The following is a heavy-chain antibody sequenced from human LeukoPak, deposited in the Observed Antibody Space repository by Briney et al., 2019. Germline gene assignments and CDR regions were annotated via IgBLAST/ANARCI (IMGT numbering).Heavy chain of an antibody. CDR1: GFTFSSYA. Sequence: GRSLRLSCVASGFTFSSYAMHWVRQAPGKGLEWAAVISYDGSNKFYADSVKGRFTISRDNSKNTLYLQMNSLRAEDTAVYYCARDTPSGYSNNWFDPWGQGTLVTVSS. CDR2: ISYDGSNK. CDR3: ARDTPSGYSNNWFDP. J-gene: IGHJ5*02. D-gene: IGHD3-22*01. V-gene: IGHV3-30-3*01.